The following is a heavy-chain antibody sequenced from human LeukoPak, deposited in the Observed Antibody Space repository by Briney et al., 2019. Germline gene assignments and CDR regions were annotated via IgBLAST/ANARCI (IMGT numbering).Heavy chain of an antibody. CDR1: GFTFSSYS. CDR3: ARDSYDSSGYYYVGVGGFDY. V-gene: IGHV3-48*02. CDR2: ISSSSSTI. D-gene: IGHD3-22*01. J-gene: IGHJ4*02. Sequence: GGSLRLSCAASGFTFSSYSMNWVRQAPGKGLEWVSYISSSSSTIYYADSVKGRFTISRDNAKNSLYLQMHSLRDEETAVYYCARDSYDSSGYYYVGVGGFDYWGQGTLVTVSS.